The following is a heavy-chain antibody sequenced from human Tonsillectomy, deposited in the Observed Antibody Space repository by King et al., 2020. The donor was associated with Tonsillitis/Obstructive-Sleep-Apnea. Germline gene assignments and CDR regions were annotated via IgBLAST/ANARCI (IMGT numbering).Heavy chain of an antibody. V-gene: IGHV3-64D*06. CDR3: VKSLSQGLAPHDC. CDR2: INNDGGYT. J-gene: IGHJ4*02. D-gene: IGHD3-3*02. CDR1: GFTFSSYS. Sequence: VQLVESGGGLVQPGGSLRLSFSSSGFTFSSYSMHWVRQAPGKGLEYVSGINNDGGYTPYADSVTGRFSISRDNSKNQLYLQMNSLRVEDTALYYCVKSLSQGLAPHDCWGRGILVTVSP.